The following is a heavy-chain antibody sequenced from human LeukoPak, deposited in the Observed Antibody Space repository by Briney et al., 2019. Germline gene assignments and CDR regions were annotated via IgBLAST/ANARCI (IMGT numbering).Heavy chain of an antibody. CDR2: IYYSGST. D-gene: IGHD6-13*01. CDR1: GYSISSSNW. CDR3: ARSPGYSSSWECNWFDP. J-gene: IGHJ5*02. Sequence: KSSETLSLTCAVSGYSISSSNWWGWIRQPPGKGLEWIGYIYYSGSTYYNPSLKSRVTMSVDTSKNQFSLKLSSVTAVDTAVYYCARSPGYSSSWECNWFDPWGQGTLVTVSS. V-gene: IGHV4-28*01.